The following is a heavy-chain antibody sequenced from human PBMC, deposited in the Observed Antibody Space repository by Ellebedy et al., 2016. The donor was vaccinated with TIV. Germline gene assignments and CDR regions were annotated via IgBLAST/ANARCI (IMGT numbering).Heavy chain of an antibody. V-gene: IGHV1-8*01. J-gene: IGHJ6*02. CDR1: GYTFTSYD. D-gene: IGHD6-13*01. Sequence: ASVKVSCKASGYTFTSYDINWVRQAAGQGLEWMGWMNPKSGITGSAQTFQGRVTMTEDTSTDTAYMELSSLRSEDTAVYYCATRAAAGTRDYYYYYYGMDVWGQGTTVTVSS. CDR2: MNPKSGIT. CDR3: ATRAAAGTRDYYYYYYGMDV.